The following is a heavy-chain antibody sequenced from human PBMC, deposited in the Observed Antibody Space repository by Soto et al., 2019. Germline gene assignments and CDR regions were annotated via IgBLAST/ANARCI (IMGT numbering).Heavy chain of an antibody. Sequence: LRLSCAASGFTFSSYWMSWVRQAPGKGLEWVANIKQDGSEKYYVDSVKGRFTISRDNAKNSLYLQMNSLRAEDTAVYYCARDDFDYYGSGSYHLFDPWGQGTLVTVSS. D-gene: IGHD3-10*01. J-gene: IGHJ5*02. CDR3: ARDDFDYYGSGSYHLFDP. CDR1: GFTFSSYW. CDR2: IKQDGSEK. V-gene: IGHV3-7*01.